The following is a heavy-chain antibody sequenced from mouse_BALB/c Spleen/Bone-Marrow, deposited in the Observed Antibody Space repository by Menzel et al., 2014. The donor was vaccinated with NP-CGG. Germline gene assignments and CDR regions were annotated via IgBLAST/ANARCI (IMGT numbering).Heavy chain of an antibody. J-gene: IGHJ3*01. CDR3: AGSTPLAY. V-gene: IGHV1-80*01. CDR2: IYPGDDDT. Sequence: VQLQESGAELVRPGSSVKISCKASGYAFSRSWMNWVKQRPGQGLEWIGQIYPGDDDTNYSGKFKGRATLTADKSSGTAYMQLSSLTSEDSAVYFCAGSTPLAYWGQGTLVPVSA. CDR1: GYAFSRSW. D-gene: IGHD1-1*01.